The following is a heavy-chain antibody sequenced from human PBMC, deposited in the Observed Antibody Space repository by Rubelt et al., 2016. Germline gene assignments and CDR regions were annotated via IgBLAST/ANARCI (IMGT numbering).Heavy chain of an antibody. CDR3: STTAMEHIPHDAFDV. J-gene: IGHJ3*01. D-gene: IGHD5-18*01. V-gene: IGHV3-23*01. CDR2: ISGSGGST. Sequence: QAPGKGLEWVSAISGSGGSTYYADSVKGRFTISRDNSKNTLYLQMNSLKTEDTAVYYCSTTAMEHIPHDAFDVWGQGTMVTVSS.